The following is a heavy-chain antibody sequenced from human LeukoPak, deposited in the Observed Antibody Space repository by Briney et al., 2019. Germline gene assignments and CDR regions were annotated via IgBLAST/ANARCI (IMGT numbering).Heavy chain of an antibody. CDR3: AGRDCTNGLCQFDY. J-gene: IGHJ4*02. V-gene: IGHV3-21*01. Sequence: GGSLRLSCAASGFTFTTYSMNWVRLAPGKGLEWVSSISTTGDFIHYADSVKGRFTISRGNAKNSLYLQMNSLRAEDTAIYYCAGRDCTNGLCQFDYWGQGTLVTVSS. D-gene: IGHD2-8*01. CDR2: ISTTGDFI. CDR1: GFTFTTYS.